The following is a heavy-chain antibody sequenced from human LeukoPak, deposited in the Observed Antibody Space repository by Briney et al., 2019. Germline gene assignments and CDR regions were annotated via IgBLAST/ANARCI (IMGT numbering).Heavy chain of an antibody. J-gene: IGHJ4*02. CDR3: ARVTSLARFYFDY. Sequence: EASVKVSCKASGYTFTGYYTHWVRQAPGQGLEWMGWINPNSGGTNYAQKFQGRVTMTRDTSISTAYMELSRLRSDDTAVYYCARVTSLARFYFDYWGQGTLVTVSS. D-gene: IGHD3-3*01. CDR1: GYTFTGYY. CDR2: INPNSGGT. V-gene: IGHV1-2*02.